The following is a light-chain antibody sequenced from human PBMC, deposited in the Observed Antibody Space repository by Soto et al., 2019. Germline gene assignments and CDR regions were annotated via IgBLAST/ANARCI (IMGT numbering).Light chain of an antibody. CDR3: MQAVQIPGT. Sequence: DIVMTQSPLSLPVTPLDPSSISCXSFHSRLHVNGYTYLDWYLQKPGQSPQLLMYLVSIRAPGVPDRFSGSGSGTDFTLKISRVEAEDVGVYYCMQAVQIPGTFGQGTKVDNK. CDR2: LVS. CDR1: HSRLHVNGYTY. V-gene: IGKV2-28*01. J-gene: IGKJ1*01.